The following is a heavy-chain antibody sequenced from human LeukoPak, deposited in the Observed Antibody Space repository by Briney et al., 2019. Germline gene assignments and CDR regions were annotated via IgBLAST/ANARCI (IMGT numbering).Heavy chain of an antibody. CDR3: ARAAKGRQLGAFDI. J-gene: IGHJ3*02. CDR1: GFTVSSSY. V-gene: IGHV3-7*05. CDR2: INKDGSEQ. D-gene: IGHD5-24*01. Sequence: PGGSLRLSCAASGFTVSSSYMNWVRQAPGKGLEWVAIINKDGSEQYYVDSVKGRFTISRDNAQNSLYLQMDSLRAEDTAVYYCARAAKGRQLGAFDIWGQGTVVTVSS.